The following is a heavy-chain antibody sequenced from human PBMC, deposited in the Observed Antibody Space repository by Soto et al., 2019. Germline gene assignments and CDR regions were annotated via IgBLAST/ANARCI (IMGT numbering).Heavy chain of an antibody. CDR3: EKDLPGELLPTGFDS. D-gene: IGHD1-26*01. J-gene: IGHJ5*01. CDR2: IPYSGGST. Sequence: DVQLLESGGGLVQPGGSLRLSCAASGFTFNSYAMTWVRQAPGKGLEWVSSIPYSGGSTYYADYVKGRFTISRDNSKNTLYLQKNSLRAEDTALYYCEKDLPGELLPTGFDSWGQGTLVTVSS. CDR1: GFTFNSYA. V-gene: IGHV3-23*01.